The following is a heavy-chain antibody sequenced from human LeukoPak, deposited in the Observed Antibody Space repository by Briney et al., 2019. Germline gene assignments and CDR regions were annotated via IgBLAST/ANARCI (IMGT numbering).Heavy chain of an antibody. CDR2: IWYDGSNK. Sequence: GGSLRLSCAASGFTFSSYVMHWVRQAPGKGLQWVAVIWYDGSNKYYGDSVKGRFTISRDNSWSTLYLQMNSLRIEDTAVYYCARENLGDCYFDYWGQGTLVTVSS. J-gene: IGHJ4*02. D-gene: IGHD2-21*02. V-gene: IGHV3-33*01. CDR1: GFTFSSYV. CDR3: ARENLGDCYFDY.